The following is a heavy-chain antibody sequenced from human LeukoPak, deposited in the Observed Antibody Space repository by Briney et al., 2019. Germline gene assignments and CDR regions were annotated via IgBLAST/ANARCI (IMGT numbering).Heavy chain of an antibody. Sequence: SQTLPLTCAVSGGSISSGGYPWSWIRQPPGKGLEWIGYIYHSGSTYYIPSLKSRVTISVDRSKNQFSLKLSSVTAADTAVYYCARVSVLYYCYGMDVWGQGTTVTVSS. CDR1: GGSISSGGYP. CDR2: IYHSGST. CDR3: ARVSVLYYCYGMDV. J-gene: IGHJ6*02. V-gene: IGHV4-30-2*01. D-gene: IGHD3-16*02.